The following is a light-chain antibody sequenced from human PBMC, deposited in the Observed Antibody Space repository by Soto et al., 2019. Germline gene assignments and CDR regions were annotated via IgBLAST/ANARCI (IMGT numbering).Light chain of an antibody. CDR1: QGIGTY. Sequence: DIHLTQSPSSLSASVGDRVTISCRATQGIGTYLTWYQQKPGRAPNLLIYAASTLQTGAPSRFSGRASATDFTLTISSLQPEYVGTYFCQQTYSTTPWTFGQGTRVEI. CDR2: AAS. V-gene: IGKV1-39*01. CDR3: QQTYSTTPWT. J-gene: IGKJ1*01.